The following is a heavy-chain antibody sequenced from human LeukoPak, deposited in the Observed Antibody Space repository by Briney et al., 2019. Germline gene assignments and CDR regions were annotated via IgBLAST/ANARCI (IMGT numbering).Heavy chain of an antibody. CDR2: VYYSGNT. D-gene: IGHD2-8*01. V-gene: IGHV4-59*11. Sequence: KPSETLSLTCSVSGGSISSHFWTWIRQPPGKGLEWIGYVYYSGNTNYNPSLKSRVTISVDTSKNQFSLKLSSVTAADTAVYYCARITLVYAIDYWGQGTLVTVSS. CDR1: GGSISSHF. J-gene: IGHJ4*02. CDR3: ARITLVYAIDY.